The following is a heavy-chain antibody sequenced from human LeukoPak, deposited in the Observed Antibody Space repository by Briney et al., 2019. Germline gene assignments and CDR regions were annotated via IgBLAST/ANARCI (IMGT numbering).Heavy chain of an antibody. CDR3: AKGLYYYDSSGYSTFDY. J-gene: IGHJ4*02. CDR1: GFTLGDYA. V-gene: IGHV3-23*01. CDR2: ISGSGGST. Sequence: GGSLRLSCTASGFTLGDYAMSWVRQAPGKGLEWVSTISGSGGSTYYADSVKGRFTISRDNSKNTLYLQMNSLRAEDTAVYYCAKGLYYYDSSGYSTFDYWGQGTLVTVST. D-gene: IGHD3-22*01.